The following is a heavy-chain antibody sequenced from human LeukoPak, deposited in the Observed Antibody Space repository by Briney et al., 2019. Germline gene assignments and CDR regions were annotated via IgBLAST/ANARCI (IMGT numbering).Heavy chain of an antibody. V-gene: IGHV1-18*01. J-gene: IGHJ4*02. Sequence: ASVKVSCKASGYTFTSYGISWVRQAPGQGLEWMGWISAYNGNTNYAQKLQGRVTMTTDTSTSTAYMELRSLRSDDTDVYYCARDWKLWFGEFPSDYWGQGTLVTVSS. D-gene: IGHD3-10*01. CDR1: GYTFTSYG. CDR2: ISAYNGNT. CDR3: ARDWKLWFGEFPSDY.